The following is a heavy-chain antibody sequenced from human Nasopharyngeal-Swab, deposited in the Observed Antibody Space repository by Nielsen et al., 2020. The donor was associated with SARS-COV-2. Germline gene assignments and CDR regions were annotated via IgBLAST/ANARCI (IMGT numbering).Heavy chain of an antibody. J-gene: IGHJ4*02. D-gene: IGHD5-18*01. Sequence: WVRQAPGQRLEWMGRINPNSGGTNYAQKFLGRVTLTRDTSRSTGIMELSGLQSDDTAVYFCSRIPRVGGYSYGYDYWGQGTLVTVSS. CDR2: INPNSGGT. V-gene: IGHV1-2*06. CDR3: SRIPRVGGYSYGYDY.